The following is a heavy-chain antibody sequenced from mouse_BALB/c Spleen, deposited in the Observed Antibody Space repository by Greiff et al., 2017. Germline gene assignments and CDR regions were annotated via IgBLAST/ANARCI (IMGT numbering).Heavy chain of an antibody. J-gene: IGHJ2*01. CDR3: ASERVFDY. V-gene: IGHV14-3*02. CDR2: IDPAHGNT. Sequence: VQLQQSGAELVKPGASVKLSCTASGFNIKDTYMHWVKQRPEQGLEWIGRIDPAHGNTKYDPKFQGKATITADTSTNTAYRQLSSLTSEDTSVYYCASERVFDYWGQGTTLTVSS. CDR1: GFNIKDTY.